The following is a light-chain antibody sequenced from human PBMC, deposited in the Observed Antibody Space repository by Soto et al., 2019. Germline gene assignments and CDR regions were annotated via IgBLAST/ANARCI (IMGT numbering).Light chain of an antibody. Sequence: EIVLTQSPGTLSLSPGERATLSCRASQSVSRSYLAWYQQKPGQAPRPLIYGASSRATGLPDRFSGSGSGTEFTLPISRLEPEDFAVYYCQQYGSSTLTFGGGTKVEIK. J-gene: IGKJ4*01. CDR2: GAS. CDR3: QQYGSSTLT. CDR1: QSVSRSY. V-gene: IGKV3-20*01.